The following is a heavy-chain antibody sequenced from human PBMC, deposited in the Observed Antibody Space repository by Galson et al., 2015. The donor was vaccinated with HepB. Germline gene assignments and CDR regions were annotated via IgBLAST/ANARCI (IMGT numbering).Heavy chain of an antibody. J-gene: IGHJ4*02. CDR2: IVVRSSNT. Sequence: SVKVSCKASGFTFSDSTIHWVRQARGQRLEWIGWIVVRSSNTDYAPKFQERVTITRDTSTRTAYMELRSLTSEDTAIYYCAGGSDSLRSGPGADWGQGTLVIGSS. CDR3: AGGSDSLRSGPGAD. V-gene: IGHV1-58*02. D-gene: IGHD3-16*01. CDR1: GFTFSDST.